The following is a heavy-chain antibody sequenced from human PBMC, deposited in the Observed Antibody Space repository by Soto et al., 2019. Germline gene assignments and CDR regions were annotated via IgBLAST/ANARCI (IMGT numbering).Heavy chain of an antibody. D-gene: IGHD3-22*01. Sequence: QVQLVQSGAEEKKPGASVKVSCKASGYTFTSYAMQRVRQAPGQRLEWMGWINAGNGNTKYSQKFQGRVTITRDTSASTAYMELSSLRSEDTAVYYCARGSGYYYWDDYWGQGTLVTVSS. CDR3: ARGSGYYYWDDY. J-gene: IGHJ4*02. CDR2: INAGNGNT. CDR1: GYTFTSYA. V-gene: IGHV1-3*05.